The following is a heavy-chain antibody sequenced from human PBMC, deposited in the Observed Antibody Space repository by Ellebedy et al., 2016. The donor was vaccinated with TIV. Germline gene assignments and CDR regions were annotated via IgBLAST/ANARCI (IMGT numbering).Heavy chain of an antibody. J-gene: IGHJ5*02. V-gene: IGHV3-74*01. CDR1: GFTFSSYW. D-gene: IGHD2-21*02. CDR2: INSDGSSI. Sequence: GGSLRLXXAASGFTFSSYWMHWVRQAPGKGLVWVSRINSDGSSISYADSVKGRFTISRDNAKNTLYLQMNSLRAEDTAVYYCARVPIVVVTALNWFDPWGQGTLVTVSS. CDR3: ARVPIVVVTALNWFDP.